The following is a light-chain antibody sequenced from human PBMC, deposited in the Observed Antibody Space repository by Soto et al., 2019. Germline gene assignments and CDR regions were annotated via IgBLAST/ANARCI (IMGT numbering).Light chain of an antibody. CDR3: SSYAGSNNYV. Sequence: QSVLTQPPSASGSPGQSVTISCTGTSSDVGGYNYVSWYQQHPGKAPKLMIYEVSKRPSGVPDRFSGSKSCNTASLSFSGLQAEDEADYYCSSYAGSNNYVFGTGTKVTVL. CDR1: SSDVGGYNY. V-gene: IGLV2-8*01. J-gene: IGLJ1*01. CDR2: EVS.